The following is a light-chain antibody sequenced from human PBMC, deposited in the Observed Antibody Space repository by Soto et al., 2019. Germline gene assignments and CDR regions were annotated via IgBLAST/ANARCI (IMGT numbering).Light chain of an antibody. Sequence: EIVLTQSPGTLSLSPGERATLSCRASQSVRSTYLAWYQQKPSQAPRLLIYGASSRATGIPDRFSGSGSGTGFTLTITRLEHEDFAVCYCQQYGTSPGTFGQGTKLEIK. CDR1: QSVRSTY. J-gene: IGKJ2*01. V-gene: IGKV3-20*01. CDR2: GAS. CDR3: QQYGTSPGT.